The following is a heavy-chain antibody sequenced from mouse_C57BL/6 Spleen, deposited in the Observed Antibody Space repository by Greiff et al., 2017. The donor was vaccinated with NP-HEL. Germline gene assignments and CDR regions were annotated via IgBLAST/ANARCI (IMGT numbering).Heavy chain of an antibody. J-gene: IGHJ2*01. Sequence: QVQLQQSGPELVKPGASVKISCQASGYAFSSSWMNWVKQRPGQGLEWIVRIYPGDGDTNYNGKFKGKATLTAYKSSSTAYMQLSSLTSEDSAVYFCAKAPDYWGQGTTLTVSS. CDR1: GYAFSSSW. CDR2: IYPGDGDT. V-gene: IGHV1-82*01. CDR3: AKAPDY.